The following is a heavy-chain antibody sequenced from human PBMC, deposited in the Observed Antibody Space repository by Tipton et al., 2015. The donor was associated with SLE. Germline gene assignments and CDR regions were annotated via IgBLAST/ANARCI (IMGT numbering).Heavy chain of an antibody. CDR2: IHSSGTT. CDR3: ARRWGGSYYQGVFDY. J-gene: IGHJ4*02. V-gene: IGHV4-31*03. D-gene: IGHD1-26*01. CDR1: DGSISSGGYY. Sequence: TLSLTCIFSDGSISSGGYYWSWIRQDPGKGLEWIGYIHSSGTTKYNSSLRSRVTISVDTSKNQFSLKLSSVTVADTAMYYCARRWGGSYYQGVFDYWGQGTLVTVSS.